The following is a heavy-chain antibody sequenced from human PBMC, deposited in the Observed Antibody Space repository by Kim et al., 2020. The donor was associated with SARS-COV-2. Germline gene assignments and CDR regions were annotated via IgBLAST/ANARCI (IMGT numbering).Heavy chain of an antibody. CDR2: IYYSGST. V-gene: IGHV4-59*01. D-gene: IGHD3-10*01. CDR1: GGSISSYY. J-gene: IGHJ6*02. Sequence: SETLSLTCTVSGGSISSYYWSWIRQPPGKGLEWIGYIYYSGSTNYNPSLKSRVTISVDTSKNQFSLKLSSVTAADTAVYYCARDRVTMVRGVIVYYGMDVWGQGTTVTVSS. CDR3: ARDRVTMVRGVIVYYGMDV.